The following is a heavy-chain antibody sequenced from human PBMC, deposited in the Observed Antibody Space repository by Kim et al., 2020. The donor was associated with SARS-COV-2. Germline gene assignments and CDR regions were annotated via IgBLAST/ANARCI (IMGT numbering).Heavy chain of an antibody. J-gene: IGHJ3*02. D-gene: IGHD2-8*02. V-gene: IGHV4-31*03. CDR2: IYYSGST. CDR1: GGSISSGGYY. Sequence: SETLSLTCTVSGGSISSGGYYWIWIRQHPGMGLEWIGYIYYSGSTYYNPSLKSRVTISVDTSKNQFSLKLSSVTAADTAVYYCARSRRGIVLAVYAPIDAFDIWGQGTMVTASS. CDR3: ARSRRGIVLAVYAPIDAFDI.